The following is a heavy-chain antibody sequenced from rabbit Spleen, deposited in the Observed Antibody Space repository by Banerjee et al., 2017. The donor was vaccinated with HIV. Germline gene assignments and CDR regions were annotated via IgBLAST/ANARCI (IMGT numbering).Heavy chain of an antibody. V-gene: IGHV1S40*01. D-gene: IGHD8-1*01. J-gene: IGHJ4*01. CDR1: GFSFSSNW. CDR2: IDTSNGDT. CDR3: ARDAGSGAYIDGYFNL. Sequence: QSLEESGGDLVKPGASLTLTCIASGFSFSSNWICWVRQAPGKGLEWIACIDTSNGDTDYANWPKGRFTISKTSSTTVTLQMTSLTAADTATYFCARDAGSGAYIDGYFNLWGPGTLVTVS.